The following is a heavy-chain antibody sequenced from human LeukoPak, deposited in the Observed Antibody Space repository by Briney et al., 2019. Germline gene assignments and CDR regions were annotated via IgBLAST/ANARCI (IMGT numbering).Heavy chain of an antibody. J-gene: IGHJ4*02. V-gene: IGHV3-23*01. CDR3: AKKTAVAGTGYYFDY. Sequence: GGSLRLSCAASGFTFSSYAMSWVRQAPGRGLEWVSAISGSGGSTYYADSVKGRFTISRDNSKNTLYLQMNSLRAEDTAVYYCAKKTAVAGTGYYFDYWGQGTLVTVSS. CDR2: ISGSGGST. CDR1: GFTFSSYA. D-gene: IGHD6-19*01.